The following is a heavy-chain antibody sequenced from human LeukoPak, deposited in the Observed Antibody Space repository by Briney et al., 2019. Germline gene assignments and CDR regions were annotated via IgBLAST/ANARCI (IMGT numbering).Heavy chain of an antibody. V-gene: IGHV3-11*04. Sequence: KTGGSLRLSCAASGFTFSDYYMSWIRQAPGKGLEWVSYISSSGSTIYYADSVKGRFTISRDNAKNSLYLQMNSLRAEDTAVYYCARGVATYYYGAGTYPADYWGQGTLVTVSS. D-gene: IGHD3-10*01. CDR3: ARGVATYYYGAGTYPADY. J-gene: IGHJ4*02. CDR1: GFTFSDYY. CDR2: ISSSGSTI.